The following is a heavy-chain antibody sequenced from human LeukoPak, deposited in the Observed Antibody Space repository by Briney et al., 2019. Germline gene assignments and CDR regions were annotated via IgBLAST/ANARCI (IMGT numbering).Heavy chain of an antibody. V-gene: IGHV4-30-2*01. Sequence: SETLSLTCTVSGGSISSGGYYWSWIRQPPGKGLEWIGYIYHSGSTYYNPSLKSRVTISVDRSKNQFSLKLSSVTAADTAVYYCARDPSYSGSYSDYWGQGTLVTVSS. CDR2: IYHSGST. D-gene: IGHD1-26*01. J-gene: IGHJ4*02. CDR1: GGSISSGGYY. CDR3: ARDPSYSGSYSDY.